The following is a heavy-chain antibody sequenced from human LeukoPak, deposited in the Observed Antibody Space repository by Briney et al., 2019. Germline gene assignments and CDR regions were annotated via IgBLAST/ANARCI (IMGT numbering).Heavy chain of an antibody. CDR2: VYSGGSS. CDR3: VRAFWIGFHFDS. CDR1: GGSVSSYY. J-gene: IGHJ4*02. D-gene: IGHD3-3*01. Sequence: SETLSLTCSISGGSVSSYYWNWIRQSPGKGLEWIGFVYSGGSSNYNPSLKSRVAMSVDKSRNEFSLRLRSVTAADTAMYYCVRAFWIGFHFDSWGQGTLVTVSS. V-gene: IGHV4-59*02.